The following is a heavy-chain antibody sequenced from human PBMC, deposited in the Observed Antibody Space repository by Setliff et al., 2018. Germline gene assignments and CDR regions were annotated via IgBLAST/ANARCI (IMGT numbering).Heavy chain of an antibody. J-gene: IGHJ5*01. CDR3: ATGPRDSRNYLTWLGS. V-gene: IGHV3-15*01. D-gene: IGHD3-22*01. Sequence: GGSLRLSCSASGITFINTWMTWVRQAPGKGPEWVGRIKSSREGATSDYRAPAKGRFTISRDDSKQMIFLQMHNLKTEDTGFYYCATGPRDSRNYLTWLGSWGQGTLVTVSS. CDR2: IKSSREGATS. CDR1: GITFINTW.